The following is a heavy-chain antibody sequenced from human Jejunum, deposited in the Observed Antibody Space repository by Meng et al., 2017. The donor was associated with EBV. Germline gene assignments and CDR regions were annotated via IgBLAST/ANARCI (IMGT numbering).Heavy chain of an antibody. CDR3: ARDQNGSYFAY. CDR2: IYNSEST. D-gene: IGHD1-26*01. V-gene: IGHV4-61*08. J-gene: IGHJ4*02. Sequence: VQLQESGPGLVKPSETLSLTCTVSGGSVSSGGYCWSWIRQPPGKGLEWIGYIYNSESTNYKSSLKSRVTISADTSKNQFSLRLSSVTAADTAVYYCARDQNGSYFAYWGQGTLVTVSS. CDR1: GGSVSSGGYC.